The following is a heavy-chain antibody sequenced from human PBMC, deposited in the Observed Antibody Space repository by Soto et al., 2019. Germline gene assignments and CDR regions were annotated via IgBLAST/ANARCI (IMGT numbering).Heavy chain of an antibody. CDR2: ISYDGGLQ. V-gene: IGHV3-30*03. D-gene: IGHD3-10*01. CDR1: GFTFSSYG. J-gene: IGHJ4*02. Sequence: PGGSLRLSCAASGFTFSSYGMHWVRQAPGTGLEWVAVISYDGGLQHYADSVKGRFTISRDNSKNMVLLQMNSLRAEDTAVYYCVSVRGYGHASVPYSWGQGTLVSVSS. CDR3: VSVRGYGHASVPYS.